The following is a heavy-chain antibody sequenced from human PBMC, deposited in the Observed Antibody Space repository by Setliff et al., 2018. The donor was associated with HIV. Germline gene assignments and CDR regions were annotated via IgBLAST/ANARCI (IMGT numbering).Heavy chain of an antibody. D-gene: IGHD6-19*01. CDR3: ARDRSEAVAGRDAFDI. Sequence: SVKVSCKASGVTFSSYAINWVRQAPGQGLEWMGRIIPIFGTTNYAQKFEGRVTITADKSTSTAYMEMSSLRSEDTAIYYCARDRSEAVAGRDAFDIWGQGTMVTVSS. V-gene: IGHV1-69*06. J-gene: IGHJ3*02. CDR1: GVTFSSYA. CDR2: IIPIFGTT.